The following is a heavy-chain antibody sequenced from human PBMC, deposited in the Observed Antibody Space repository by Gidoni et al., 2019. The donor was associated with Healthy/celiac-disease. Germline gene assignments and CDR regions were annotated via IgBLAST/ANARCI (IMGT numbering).Heavy chain of an antibody. Sequence: QLQLQESGPGLVKPSETLSLTCTVSGGSISSSSYYWGWIRQPPGKGLEWIWSIYYSGRTYSHPSLKSRVTISVDTSKNQFSLKLGSVTAADTAVYYCASPSSYCYGSDVNAFDIWGQGTIVTVSS. J-gene: IGHJ3*02. CDR1: GGSISSSSYY. CDR3: ASPSSYCYGSDVNAFDI. V-gene: IGHV4-39*01. CDR2: IYYSGRT. D-gene: IGHD3-10*01.